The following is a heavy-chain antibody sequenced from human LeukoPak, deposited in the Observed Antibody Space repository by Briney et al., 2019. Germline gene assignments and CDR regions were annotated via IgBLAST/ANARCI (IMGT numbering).Heavy chain of an antibody. CDR3: ARDPGQYGSGRSFGGLDP. V-gene: IGHV3-30*04. CDR2: ISYDGSNK. Sequence: PGGSLRLSCAASGFTFSSYAMHWVRQAPGKGLEWVAVISYDGSNKYYADSVKGRFTISRDNSKNTLYPQMNSLRAEDTAVYYCARDPGQYGSGRSFGGLDPWGQGTLVTVSS. J-gene: IGHJ5*02. CDR1: GFTFSSYA. D-gene: IGHD3-10*01.